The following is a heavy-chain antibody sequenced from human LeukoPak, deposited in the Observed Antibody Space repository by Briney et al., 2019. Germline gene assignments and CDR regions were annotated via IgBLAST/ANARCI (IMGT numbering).Heavy chain of an antibody. CDR3: ARVGRAAAGTVGYYYMDV. D-gene: IGHD6-13*01. CDR2: IYYSGTT. CDR1: GGSISSYY. V-gene: IGHV4-59*01. J-gene: IGHJ6*03. Sequence: SETLSLTCTVSGGSISSYYWTWIRQPPGKGLEWIGYIYYSGTTNYNPSLKSRVTISLDTPKNHFSLSLSSVTAADTAVYYCARVGRAAAGTVGYYYMDVWGKGTTVTVSS.